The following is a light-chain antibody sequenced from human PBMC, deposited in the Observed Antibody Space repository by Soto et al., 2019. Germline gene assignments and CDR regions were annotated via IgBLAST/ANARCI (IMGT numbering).Light chain of an antibody. CDR2: GAS. CDR1: QSVSNRY. Sequence: EIVLPQSPGTLSLSPGERATLSFRASQSVSNRYLAWHQQKPGQAPRLLIYGASSMATGIPARFSGSGSGTDFTLTISRLEPEDFAVYFCQQCCSSPPTFGQGTKLEIK. J-gene: IGKJ2*01. CDR3: QQCCSSPPT. V-gene: IGKV3-20*01.